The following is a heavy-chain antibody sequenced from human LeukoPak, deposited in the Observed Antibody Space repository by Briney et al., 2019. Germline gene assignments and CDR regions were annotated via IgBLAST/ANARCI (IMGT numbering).Heavy chain of an antibody. CDR2: ISVCGDSI. CDR3: GKDRRPGIAVAGTTDY. D-gene: IGHD6-19*01. CDR1: GFTFSSYG. J-gene: IGHJ4*02. Sequence: GGSLRLSCAASGFTFSSYGMSWVRQAPGKGLEWVSSISVCGDSIYYADSVKGRFTISRDNSKSTRYLQMNSLRAEDTAVYYCGKDRRPGIAVAGTTDYWGQGTLVTVSS. V-gene: IGHV3-23*01.